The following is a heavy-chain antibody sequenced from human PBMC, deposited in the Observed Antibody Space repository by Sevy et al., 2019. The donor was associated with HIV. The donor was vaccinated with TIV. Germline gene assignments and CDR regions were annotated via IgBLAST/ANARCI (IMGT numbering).Heavy chain of an antibody. D-gene: IGHD6-13*01. CDR2: MYHSGNT. Sequence: SETLSLTCAVSGYSISSGYYWGWIRQPPGKGLEWIGSMYHSGNTYYNPSLKSRVTISVDTSKNQFSLKLRYVTAADTAVYYCARGCSSSLPASMDVWGKGTTVTVS. J-gene: IGHJ6*03. CDR1: GYSISSGYY. V-gene: IGHV4-38-2*01. CDR3: ARGCSSSLPASMDV.